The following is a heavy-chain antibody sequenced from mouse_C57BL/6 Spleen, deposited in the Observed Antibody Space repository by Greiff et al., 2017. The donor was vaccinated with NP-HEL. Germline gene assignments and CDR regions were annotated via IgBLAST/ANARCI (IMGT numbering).Heavy chain of an antibody. V-gene: IGHV1-64*01. CDR2: IHPNSGST. Sequence: VQLQQPGAELVKPGASVKLSCKASGYTFTSYWMHWVKQRPGQGLEWIGMIHPNSGSTNYNEKFKSKATLTVDKSSSTAYMQLSSLTSEDSAVYYCARWDGLYYYAMDYWGQGTSVTVSS. CDR3: ARWDGLYYYAMDY. CDR1: GYTFTSYW. J-gene: IGHJ4*01. D-gene: IGHD6-5*01.